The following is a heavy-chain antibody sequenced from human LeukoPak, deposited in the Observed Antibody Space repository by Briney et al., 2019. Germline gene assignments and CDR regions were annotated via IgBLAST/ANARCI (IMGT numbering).Heavy chain of an antibody. J-gene: IGHJ3*02. CDR1: GGTFSSYA. CDR2: IIPIFGTA. Sequence: SVKVSCKASGGTFSSYAISWVRQAPGQGLEWMGGIIPIFGTANYAQKFQGRVTMTRDMSTSTVYMELSSLRSEDTAVYYCARWWGVDYYDSSGYKCAGAFDIWGRGTMVTVSS. CDR3: ARWWGVDYYDSSGYKCAGAFDI. V-gene: IGHV1-69*05. D-gene: IGHD3-22*01.